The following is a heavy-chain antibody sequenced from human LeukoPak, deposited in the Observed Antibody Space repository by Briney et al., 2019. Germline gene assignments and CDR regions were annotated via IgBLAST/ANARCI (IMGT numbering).Heavy chain of an antibody. D-gene: IGHD3-22*01. J-gene: IGHJ4*02. CDR3: AKGATYYSDSSGYFDY. Sequence: GGSLRLSCAASGFTFSSYAMSWVRQAPGKGLEWVSVISGSGGSTYYADSVKGRFTISRDNSKNTLYLQMNSLRAEDTAVYYCAKGATYYSDSSGYFDYWGQGTLVTVSS. V-gene: IGHV3-23*01. CDR2: ISGSGGST. CDR1: GFTFSSYA.